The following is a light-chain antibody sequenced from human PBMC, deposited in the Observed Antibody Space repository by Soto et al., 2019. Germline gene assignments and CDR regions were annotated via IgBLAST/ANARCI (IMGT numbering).Light chain of an antibody. CDR1: QNVNTN. CDR2: GAS. Sequence: EIVMTQSPATLSVTPGERATLFCRASQNVNTNLAWYQQRPGQAPRLLIYGASTRATGIPARFSGSGSGTEFTVIISGLQSEDLAVYYCQQYNDWPPFTFGPGTKVDIK. J-gene: IGKJ3*01. CDR3: QQYNDWPPFT. V-gene: IGKV3-15*01.